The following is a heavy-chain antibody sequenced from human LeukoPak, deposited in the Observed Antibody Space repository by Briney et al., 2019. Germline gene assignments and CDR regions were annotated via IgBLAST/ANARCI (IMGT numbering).Heavy chain of an antibody. CDR3: ARDLNLVVAATGQYDAFDI. V-gene: IGHV3-66*02. Sequence: PGGSLRLSCAASGFTVSSNYMSWVRQAPGKGLEWVSVIYSGGSTYYADSVKGRFTISRDNSKNTLYLQMNSLRAEDTAVYYCARDLNLVVAATGQYDAFDIWGQGTMVTVSS. J-gene: IGHJ3*02. D-gene: IGHD2-15*01. CDR1: GFTVSSNY. CDR2: IYSGGST.